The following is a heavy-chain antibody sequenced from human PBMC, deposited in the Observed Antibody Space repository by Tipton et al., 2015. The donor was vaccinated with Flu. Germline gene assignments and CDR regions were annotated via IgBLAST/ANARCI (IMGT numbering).Heavy chain of an antibody. Sequence: QLVQSGGGVVRPGGSLRLSCSASGFTFDDFGMNWIRLTPGKGLEWVSGVNWNGRITDYADSVKGRFIISRDNAKNSVYLRMNSLRAEDTAVYYCARWLQDNSYGLDVWGQGTTVTVSS. J-gene: IGHJ6*02. V-gene: IGHV3-20*04. D-gene: IGHD5-24*01. CDR2: VNWNGRIT. CDR1: GFTFDDFG. CDR3: ARWLQDNSYGLDV.